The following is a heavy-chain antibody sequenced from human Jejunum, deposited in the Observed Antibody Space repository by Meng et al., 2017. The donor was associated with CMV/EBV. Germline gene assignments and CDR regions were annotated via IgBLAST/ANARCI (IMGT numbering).Heavy chain of an antibody. CDR1: GSTFSSYA. CDR3: TRDGRGGYFDY. CDR2: IYMSGST. V-gene: IGHV3-53*01. Sequence: FASSGSTFSSYAMSWVRHAPGKGLEWVSVIYMSGSTYYADSVKGRFTISRDISKNTVFLQMNSLRAEDTAVYYCTRDGRGGYFDYWGRGTLVTVSS. J-gene: IGHJ4*01. D-gene: IGHD1-26*01.